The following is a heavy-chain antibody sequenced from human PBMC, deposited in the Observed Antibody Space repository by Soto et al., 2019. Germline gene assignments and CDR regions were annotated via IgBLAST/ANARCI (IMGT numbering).Heavy chain of an antibody. Sequence: QVQLVQSGAEVKKPGASVKVSCKASGYTFTSYDINWVRLATGQGLEWMGWMNPNSGNTGYAQKFQGRVTMTRNTSISTAYMELSSLRSEDTAVYYCARGAGEDIVLVPAATNWFDPWGQGTLVTVSS. V-gene: IGHV1-8*01. D-gene: IGHD2-2*01. J-gene: IGHJ5*02. CDR1: GYTFTSYD. CDR3: ARGAGEDIVLVPAATNWFDP. CDR2: MNPNSGNT.